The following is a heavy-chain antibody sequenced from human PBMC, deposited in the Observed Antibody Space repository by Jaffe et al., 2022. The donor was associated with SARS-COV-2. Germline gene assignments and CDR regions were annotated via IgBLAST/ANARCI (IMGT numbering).Heavy chain of an antibody. CDR3: ARVTYGSGRAWFDP. CDR1: GGSISSYY. J-gene: IGHJ5*02. CDR2: IYYSGST. D-gene: IGHD3-10*01. V-gene: IGHV4-59*01. Sequence: QVQLQESGPGLVKPSETLSLTCTVSGGSISSYYWSWIRQPPGKGLEWIGYIYYSGSTNYNPSLKSRVTISVDTSKNQFSLKLSSVTAADTAVYYCARVTYGSGRAWFDPWGQGTLVTVSS.